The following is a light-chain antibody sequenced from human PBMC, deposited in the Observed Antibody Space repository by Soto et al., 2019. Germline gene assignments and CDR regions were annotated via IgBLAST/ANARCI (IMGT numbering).Light chain of an antibody. J-gene: IGKJ1*01. CDR1: QSVSSNY. CDR3: HQYGGSTRT. CDR2: AVA. Sequence: EIVLTQSPATLSLSPGERATLFCRASQSVSSNYLNWFQQKPGQPPRLLIDAVASRATGIPDRFSGRGAVTDFTLSISSLEPEVFAVYYCHQYGGSTRTFGQGTKVEIK. V-gene: IGKV3-20*01.